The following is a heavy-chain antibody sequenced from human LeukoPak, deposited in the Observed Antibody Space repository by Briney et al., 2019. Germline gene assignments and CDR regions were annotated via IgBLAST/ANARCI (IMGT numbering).Heavy chain of an antibody. J-gene: IGHJ4*02. D-gene: IGHD3-22*01. CDR2: IGSGGSRTI. V-gene: IGHV3-48*04. CDR3: ARERYYDSSGYSY. CDR1: GFTFSNYN. Sequence: GRSLRLSCAASGFTFSNYNMNWVRQAPGKGLEWVSYIGSGGSRTIYYADSVKGRFTVSRDNAKNSLYLQMNSLRAEDTAVYYCARERYYDSSGYSYWGQGTLVTVSS.